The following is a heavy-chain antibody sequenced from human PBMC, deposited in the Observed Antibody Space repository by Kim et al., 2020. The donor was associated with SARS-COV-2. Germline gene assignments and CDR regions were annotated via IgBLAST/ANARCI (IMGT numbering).Heavy chain of an antibody. CDR2: IYSGGNT. J-gene: IGHJ4*02. CDR1: GLTVSSSY. Sequence: GGSLRLSCAASGLTVSSSYMNWVRQAPGKGLEWVSVIYSGGNTYYADSVKGRFTISRDNSKNTLSLQMDSLRAEDTPMYYCTSAHYADRYHWGQGTLVTVSS. D-gene: IGHD4-17*01. CDR3: TSAHYADRYH. V-gene: IGHV3-53*01.